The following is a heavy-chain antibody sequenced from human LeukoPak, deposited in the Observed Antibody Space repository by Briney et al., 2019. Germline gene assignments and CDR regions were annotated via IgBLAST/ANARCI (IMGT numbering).Heavy chain of an antibody. J-gene: IGHJ4*02. D-gene: IGHD3-9*01. CDR2: IIPIFGTA. CDR3: ARDHYDILTGHNWYYFDY. Sequence: ASVKVSCKASGGTFSSYAISWVRQAPGQGLEWMGGIIPIFGTANYAQKFQGRVTITADKSTSTAYMELSSLRSEDTAVYYCARDHYDILTGHNWYYFDYWGQGTLVTVSS. CDR1: GGTFSSYA. V-gene: IGHV1-69*06.